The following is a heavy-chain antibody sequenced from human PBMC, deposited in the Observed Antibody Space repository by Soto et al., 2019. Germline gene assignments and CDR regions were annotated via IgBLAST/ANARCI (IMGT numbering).Heavy chain of an antibody. V-gene: IGHV4-30-4*01. CDR2: IYYSGST. CDR1: GGSISSGDYY. CDR3: ARGYGDYPPIYNWFDP. Sequence: SETLSLTCTVSGGSISSGDYYWSWIRQPPGKGLEWIGYIYYSGSTYYNPSLKSRVTISVDTSKNQFSLKLSSVTAADTAVYYCARGYGDYPPIYNWFDPWGQGTLVTVSS. D-gene: IGHD4-17*01. J-gene: IGHJ5*02.